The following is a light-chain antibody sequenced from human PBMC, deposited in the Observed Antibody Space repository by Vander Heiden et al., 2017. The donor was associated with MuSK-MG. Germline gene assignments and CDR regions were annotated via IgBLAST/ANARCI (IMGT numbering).Light chain of an antibody. CDR2: DAS. V-gene: IGKV1-33*01. CDR3: QQYYNLHPPFT. J-gene: IGKJ2*01. Sequence: DIQMTQSPSSLSASVGDRVTITCQASQDISNYLNWYQQKPGKAPKLLIYDASNLETGVTSRFTGSGDGTDFTFTISSLQPEDIATYYCQQYYNLHPPFTFGQGTKMXIK. CDR1: QDISNY.